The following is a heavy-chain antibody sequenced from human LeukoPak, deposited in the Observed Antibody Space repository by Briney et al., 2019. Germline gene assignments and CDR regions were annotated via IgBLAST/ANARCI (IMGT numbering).Heavy chain of an antibody. CDR1: GYTFTGYY. CDR2: INPNSGGT. V-gene: IGHV1-2*02. CDR3: ARDEAYGDYGTGGY. Sequence: ASVKVSCKASGYTFTGYYMHWVRQAPGQGLEWMGWINPNSGGTNYAQKFQGRVTMTRDTSISTAYMELSRLRSDDTAVYYCARDEAYGDYGTGGYWGQGTLVTVSS. D-gene: IGHD4-17*01. J-gene: IGHJ4*02.